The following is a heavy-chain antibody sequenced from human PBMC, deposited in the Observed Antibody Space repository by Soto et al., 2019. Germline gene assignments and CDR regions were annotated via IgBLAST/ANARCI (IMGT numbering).Heavy chain of an antibody. D-gene: IGHD3-3*01. V-gene: IGHV3-15*01. Sequence: GGSLRLSCAASGFTFSNAWMSWVRQAPGKGLEWVGRIKSKTDGGTTDYAAPVKGRFTISRDDSKNTLYLQMNSLKTEDTAVYYCTTRITIFGGNYYYYGMDVWGQGTTVTVS. CDR3: TTRITIFGGNYYYYGMDV. J-gene: IGHJ6*02. CDR1: GFTFSNAW. CDR2: IKSKTDGGTT.